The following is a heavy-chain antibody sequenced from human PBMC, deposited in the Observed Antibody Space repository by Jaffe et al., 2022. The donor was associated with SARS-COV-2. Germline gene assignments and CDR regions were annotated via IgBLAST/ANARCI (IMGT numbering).Heavy chain of an antibody. V-gene: IGHV3-7*01. J-gene: IGHJ4*02. CDR1: GFTFTNYW. D-gene: IGHD6-19*01. Sequence: EVQLVESGGGLVQPGGSLRLSCGASGFTFTNYWMSWVRQAPGKGLEWVANIKQDGSEKSYVDSVKGRFTISRDNAKNSLNLQMNSLRDDDTAVYYCARDQHPSGWYYFDSWGQGTLVTVSS. CDR3: ARDQHPSGWYYFDS. CDR2: IKQDGSEK.